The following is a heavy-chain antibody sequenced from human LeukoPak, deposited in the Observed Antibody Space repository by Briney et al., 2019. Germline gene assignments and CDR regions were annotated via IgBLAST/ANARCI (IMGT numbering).Heavy chain of an antibody. V-gene: IGHV1-2*02. CDR3: ARVRPTTWPEYYFDY. D-gene: IGHD2/OR15-2a*01. CDR1: GYTFTGYY. Sequence: GASVKVSCKASGYTFTGYYMHWVRQAPGQGLEWMGWINPNSGGTNYAQKFQGRVTMTRDTSISTAYMELSRLRSNDTAVYYCARVRPTTWPEYYFDYWGQGTLVTVSS. CDR2: INPNSGGT. J-gene: IGHJ4*02.